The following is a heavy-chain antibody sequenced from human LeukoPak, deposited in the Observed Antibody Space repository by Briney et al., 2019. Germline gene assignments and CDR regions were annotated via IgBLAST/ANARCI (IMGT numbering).Heavy chain of an antibody. CDR3: ARALKRWLQLDD. CDR2: INPDSGGT. D-gene: IGHD5-24*01. CDR1: GYTFTGYY. J-gene: IGHJ4*02. Sequence: ASVKVSCKASGYTFTGYYLHWVRQAPGQGLEWMGWINPDSGGTNYAQKFQGRVTMTRDTSISTAYMELSRLRSDDTAVCYCARALKRWLQLDDWGQGTLVTVSS. V-gene: IGHV1-2*02.